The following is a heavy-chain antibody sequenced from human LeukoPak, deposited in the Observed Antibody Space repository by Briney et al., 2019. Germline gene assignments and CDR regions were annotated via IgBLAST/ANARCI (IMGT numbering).Heavy chain of an antibody. Sequence: ASVKVSCKTSGYTFTDYDVHWVRQAPGQGLEWMGWINPNSATTNYAQRLQGRVTFTRDTSLSVAYMELSSLTSEDAAVYFCARGDFGETNTALDVWGQGTLVAVSS. V-gene: IGHV1-8*03. J-gene: IGHJ3*01. CDR3: ARGDFGETNTALDV. CDR2: INPNSATT. D-gene: IGHD4-17*01. CDR1: GYTFTDYD.